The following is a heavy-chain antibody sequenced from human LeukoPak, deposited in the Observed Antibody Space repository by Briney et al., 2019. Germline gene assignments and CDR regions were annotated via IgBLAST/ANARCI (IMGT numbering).Heavy chain of an antibody. Sequence: SETLSLTCTVSGGSISSYYWSWIRRPPGKGLEWIGYIYTSGSTNYNPSLKSRVTISVDTSKNQFSLKLSSVTAADTAVYYCARLRIAARPDWFDPWGQGTLVTVSS. CDR1: GGSISSYY. D-gene: IGHD6-6*01. V-gene: IGHV4-4*09. J-gene: IGHJ5*02. CDR2: IYTSGST. CDR3: ARLRIAARPDWFDP.